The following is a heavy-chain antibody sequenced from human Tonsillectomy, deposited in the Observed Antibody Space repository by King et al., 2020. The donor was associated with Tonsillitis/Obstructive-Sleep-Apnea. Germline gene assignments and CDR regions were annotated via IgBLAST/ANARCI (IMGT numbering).Heavy chain of an antibody. J-gene: IGHJ4*02. CDR3: AIDSSGSLDY. D-gene: IGHD7-27*01. Sequence: VQLVESGGDLVQPGGSLRLSCAASGFIFSSYWMAWVRQAPGKGLEWVANIKRDGSEKNYVDSVKGRFTMSRDNAKNSLYLQMNSLRVEDTAVYYCAIDSSGSLDYWGQGILVTVSS. CDR2: IKRDGSEK. CDR1: GFIFSSYW. V-gene: IGHV3-7*03.